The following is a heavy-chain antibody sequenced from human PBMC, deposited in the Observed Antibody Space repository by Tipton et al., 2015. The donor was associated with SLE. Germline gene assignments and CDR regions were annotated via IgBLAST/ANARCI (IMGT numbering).Heavy chain of an antibody. CDR3: ARDSSIAVASTGFDY. CDR1: GGSISSSNW. CDR2: IYHSGST. V-gene: IGHV4-4*02. D-gene: IGHD6-19*01. Sequence: TLSLTCAVSGGSISSSNWWSWVRQPPGKGLEWIGEIYHSGSTNYNPSLKSRVTISVDKSKNQFSLKLSSVTAADTAVYYCARDSSIAVASTGFDYWDQGTLVTVSS. J-gene: IGHJ4*02.